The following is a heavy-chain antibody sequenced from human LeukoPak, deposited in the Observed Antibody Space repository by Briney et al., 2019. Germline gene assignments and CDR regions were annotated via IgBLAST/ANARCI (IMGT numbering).Heavy chain of an antibody. CDR3: ARDRIFYGDYGSN. D-gene: IGHD4-17*01. CDR1: GFTVSSNY. Sequence: GGSLRLSCAASGFTVSSNYMSWVRQAPGKGLEWVSVIYSGGSTYYADSVKGRFTISRDNSKNTLYLQMNSLRAEDTAVYYCARDRIFYGDYGSNWGQGTLVTVSS. V-gene: IGHV3-53*01. CDR2: IYSGGST. J-gene: IGHJ4*02.